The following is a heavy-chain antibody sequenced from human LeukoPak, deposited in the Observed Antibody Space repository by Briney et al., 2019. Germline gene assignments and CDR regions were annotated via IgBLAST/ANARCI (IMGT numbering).Heavy chain of an antibody. D-gene: IGHD3-10*01. J-gene: IGHJ4*02. CDR2: TYYSGST. V-gene: IGHV4-59*08. CDR3: ARHFHDDGSGSYYPTYFDY. Sequence: SETLSLTCTVSGGSISSYYWSWIRQPPGKGLEWIGYTYYSGSTNYNPSLKSRVTISVDTSKNQFSLKLSSVTAADTAVYYCARHFHDDGSGSYYPTYFDYWGQGTLVTVSS. CDR1: GGSISSYY.